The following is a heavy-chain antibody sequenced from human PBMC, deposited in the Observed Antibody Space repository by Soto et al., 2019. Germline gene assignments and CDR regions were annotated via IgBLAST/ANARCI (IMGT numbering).Heavy chain of an antibody. J-gene: IGHJ6*01. CDR1: DTTHW. CDR2: IYPGDSDT. V-gene: IGHV5-51*01. Sequence: GESLKISCKASDTTHWIGWVRQKPGKGLEWMGIIYPGDSDTKYSPSFQGQVTISVDKSISTAYLHWSSLKASDTATYYCARLVNYYFGMEVWGLGTTVSVSS. CDR3: ARLVNYYFGMEV.